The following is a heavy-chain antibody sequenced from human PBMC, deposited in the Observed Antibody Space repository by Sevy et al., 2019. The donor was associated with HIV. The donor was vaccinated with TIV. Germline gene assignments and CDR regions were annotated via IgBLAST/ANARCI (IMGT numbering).Heavy chain of an antibody. CDR2: VTSDGAT. CDR3: AGGDTTMITDLDY. Sequence: GGSLRPSCVASGLTFTTPGMSWFRQAPGKGLEWVAGVTSDGATYYADSVRDRFTVSRDNSKNTLYLQLNSLRADDTAVFYCAGGDTTMITDLDYWGQGTLVTVSS. CDR1: GLTFTTPG. D-gene: IGHD3-16*01. V-gene: IGHV3-23*01. J-gene: IGHJ4*02.